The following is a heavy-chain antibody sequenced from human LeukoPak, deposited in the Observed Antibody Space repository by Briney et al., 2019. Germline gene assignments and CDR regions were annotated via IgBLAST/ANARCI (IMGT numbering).Heavy chain of an antibody. CDR3: AKRRGGYDILTGYKEYYFDY. CDR2: INPNSGGT. V-gene: IGHV1-2*02. Sequence: ASVKVSCKASGYTFTGYYMHWVRQAPGQGLEWMGWINPNSGGTNYAQKFQGRVTMTRDTSISTAYMELSRLRSDDTAVYYCAKRRGGYDILTGYKEYYFDYWGQGTLVTVSS. CDR1: GYTFTGYY. J-gene: IGHJ4*02. D-gene: IGHD3-9*01.